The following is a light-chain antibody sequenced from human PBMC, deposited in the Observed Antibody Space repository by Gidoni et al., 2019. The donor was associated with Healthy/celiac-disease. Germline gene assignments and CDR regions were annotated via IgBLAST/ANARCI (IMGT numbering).Light chain of an antibody. Sequence: DIKMTQSPSILSASVGDTVIITCRSSQSVKSWMAWYQQKPGKAPKLLIYKASTLQSGVPSRFSGSGSGTEFTLTISSLQPDDFATYYCQQYNSYSLFSFGPGTKVDLK. CDR2: KAS. J-gene: IGKJ3*01. CDR3: QQYNSYSLFS. CDR1: QSVKSW. V-gene: IGKV1-5*03.